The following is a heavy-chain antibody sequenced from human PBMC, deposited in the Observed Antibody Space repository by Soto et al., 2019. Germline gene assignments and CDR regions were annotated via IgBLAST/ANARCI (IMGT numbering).Heavy chain of an antibody. CDR1: GYTFTSYG. CDR2: ISAYNGNT. J-gene: IGHJ5*02. D-gene: IGHD1-20*01. Sequence: ASVKVSCKASGYTFTSYGISWVRQAPGQGLEWMGWISAYNGNTNYAQKLQGRVTMTTDTSTSTAYMELRSLRSDDTAVYYCARDLGITGTTQVPNWFDPWGQGTLVTVSS. CDR3: ARDLGITGTTQVPNWFDP. V-gene: IGHV1-18*01.